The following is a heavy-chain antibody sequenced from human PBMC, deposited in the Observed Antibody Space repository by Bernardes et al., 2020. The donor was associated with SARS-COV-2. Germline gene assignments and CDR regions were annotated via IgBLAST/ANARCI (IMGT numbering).Heavy chain of an antibody. J-gene: IGHJ4*02. CDR3: AKTKWAGLSFGGLDY. CDR1: GFTFSSYA. CDR2: IIGSGAGS. V-gene: IGHV3-23*01. D-gene: IGHD3-16*02. Sequence: GGSLRLSCAASGFTFSSYAMSWVRQAPGKGLEWVSSIIGSGAGSYYTDSVKGRFTISRDNSKNTLYLQMHSLRAEDTAVYYCAKTKWAGLSFGGLDYWGQGTLVTVSS.